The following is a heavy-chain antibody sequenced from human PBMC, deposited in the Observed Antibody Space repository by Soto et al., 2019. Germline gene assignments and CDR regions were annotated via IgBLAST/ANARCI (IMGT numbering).Heavy chain of an antibody. CDR3: AREGGSGNFRYYAMDV. J-gene: IGHJ6*02. Sequence: QVQLVQSGAEVMKPGSSVKVSCKASGGTFSSYAISWVRQAPGQGLEWMGGIIPIFGTANYAQKFQGRVTITADESTSTADMELSSLRSEDTAVYYCAREGGSGNFRYYAMDVWGQGTTVTVSS. V-gene: IGHV1-69*12. CDR2: IIPIFGTA. CDR1: GGTFSSYA. D-gene: IGHD3-10*01.